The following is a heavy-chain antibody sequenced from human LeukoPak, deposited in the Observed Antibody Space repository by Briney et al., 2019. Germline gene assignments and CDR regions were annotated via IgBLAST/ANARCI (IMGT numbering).Heavy chain of an antibody. CDR1: GFTLRSYA. D-gene: IGHD2-15*01. Sequence: GGSLRLSCAASGFTLRSYAIHWVRQAPGKGLQWVAFISYDAAVKYYADSVRGRFTVSRDNSKNTLSLQMNSLRPEDTAVYYCARDFSTWYSIDYWGRGTLVTVSS. CDR3: ARDFSTWYSIDY. V-gene: IGHV3-30-3*01. CDR2: ISYDAAVK. J-gene: IGHJ4*02.